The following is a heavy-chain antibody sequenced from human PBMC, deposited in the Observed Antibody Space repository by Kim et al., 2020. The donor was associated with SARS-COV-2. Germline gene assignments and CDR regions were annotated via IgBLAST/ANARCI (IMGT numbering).Heavy chain of an antibody. CDR3: ARSHYFDILTRLDC. D-gene: IGHD3-9*01. CDR1: GFTLNSFA. V-gene: IGHV3-23*01. Sequence: GGSLRLSCAASGFTLNSFAMSWVRQAPGKGLEWVAGISGSGGSIYYADSVMGRFAISKDISKNTLYLQMNSLRAEDTALYYCARSHYFDILTRLDCWGQGTLVTGSA. CDR2: ISGSGGSI. J-gene: IGHJ4*02.